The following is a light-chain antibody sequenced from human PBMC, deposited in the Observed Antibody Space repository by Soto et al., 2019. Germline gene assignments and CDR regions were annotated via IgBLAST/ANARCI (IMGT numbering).Light chain of an antibody. CDR3: SAWDAGLNGYV. V-gene: IGLV1-44*01. Sequence: QSALTQPPSASGTPGQRVTISCSGSSSNIGSKTVNWYQQLPGTAPKLLIYSNYQRPSGVPDRFSGSKSGTSASLAISGLQSEDEADYYCSAWDAGLNGYVFGTGTKVTVL. CDR1: SSNIGSKT. J-gene: IGLJ1*01. CDR2: SNY.